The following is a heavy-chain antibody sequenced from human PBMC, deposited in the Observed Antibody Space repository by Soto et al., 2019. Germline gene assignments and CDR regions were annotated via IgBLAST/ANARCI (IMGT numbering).Heavy chain of an antibody. CDR2: INYRGST. V-gene: IGHV4-31*03. CDR1: GGSINSGDSY. J-gene: IGHJ4*02. D-gene: IGHD2-15*01. CDR3: ARDAPGVAPY. Sequence: QVQLQESGPGLVRPSQTLSLTCTVSGGSINSGDSYWNWIRQHPEKGLEWIGYINYRGSTFYNPSFKSRIIISVDTSKNQFSLKLSSVTAADTAVYYCARDAPGVAPYWGQGTLVTVSS.